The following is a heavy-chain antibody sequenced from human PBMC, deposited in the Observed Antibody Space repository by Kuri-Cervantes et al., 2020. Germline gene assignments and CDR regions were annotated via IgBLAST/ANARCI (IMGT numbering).Heavy chain of an antibody. CDR3: ARDLYYYGSGPLGV. D-gene: IGHD3-10*01. CDR2: ISGGST. CDR1: GFTVNSNE. V-gene: IGHV3-38-3*01. Sequence: GGSLRLSCAASGFTVNSNEMNWVRQAPGKGLEWVSFISGGSTYYTDSRKGRCTISRDNSKNTLYLQMNSLRAEDTAVYYCARDLYYYGSGPLGVWGKGTTVTVSS. J-gene: IGHJ6*04.